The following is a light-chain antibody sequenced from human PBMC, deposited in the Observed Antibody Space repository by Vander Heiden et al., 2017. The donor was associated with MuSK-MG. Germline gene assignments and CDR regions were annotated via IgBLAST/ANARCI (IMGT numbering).Light chain of an antibody. V-gene: IGKV1-39*01. CDR3: QQCYGTPYT. CDR2: AAS. J-gene: IGKJ2*01. CDR1: QSISSY. Sequence: DIQMTQSPSSLSASVGDRVTITCRASQSISSYLNWYQQKPGKAPKLLIYAASSLQSAVPSRFSGSPSGTDFTLTIRMLQPEDFTTYYCQQCYGTPYTFGPWTRLEMK.